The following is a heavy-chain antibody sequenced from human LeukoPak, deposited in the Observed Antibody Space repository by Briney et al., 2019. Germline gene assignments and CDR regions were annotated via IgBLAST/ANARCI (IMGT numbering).Heavy chain of an antibody. CDR3: ARLRSGYYYLNWFDP. Sequence: SVKVSCKASGGTFSSYAISWVRQAPGQGLEWMGGIIPIFGTANYAQKFQGRVTITADESTSTAYMELSSLRSEDTAVYYCARLRSGYYYLNWFDPWGQGTLVTVSS. CDR1: GGTFSSYA. D-gene: IGHD3-22*01. V-gene: IGHV1-69*13. J-gene: IGHJ5*02. CDR2: IIPIFGTA.